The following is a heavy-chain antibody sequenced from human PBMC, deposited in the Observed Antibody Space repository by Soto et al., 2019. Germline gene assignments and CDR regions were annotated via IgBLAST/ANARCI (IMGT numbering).Heavy chain of an antibody. D-gene: IGHD3-16*01. V-gene: IGHV3-74*01. CDR1: GFTFSRYW. CDR2: INGDGSST. Sequence: PGGSLRLSCAASGFTFSRYWMYWVRQAPGKGLVWVSRINGDGSSTTYADSVKGRFTISRDNANNTLHLQMNSLRAEDTGLYYCAGLGGTSRLWYFDLWGRGTLVTVSS. J-gene: IGHJ2*01. CDR3: AGLGGTSRLWYFDL.